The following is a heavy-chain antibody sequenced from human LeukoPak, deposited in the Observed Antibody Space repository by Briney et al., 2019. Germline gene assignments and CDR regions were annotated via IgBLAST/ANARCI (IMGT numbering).Heavy chain of an antibody. Sequence: ASVKVSCKASGYTFTSYAINWVRQAPGQGLEWMGWMNPNIGKAGYAQKFQGRVTITTNNSISTAYMELSSLRSEDTAVYYCARGFHTRGNYRLLPPAAFGPWGQGTLLTVSS. CDR2: MNPNIGKA. D-gene: IGHD2-2*01. CDR3: ARGFHTRGNYRLLPPAAFGP. J-gene: IGHJ5*02. CDR1: GYTFTSYA. V-gene: IGHV1-8*03.